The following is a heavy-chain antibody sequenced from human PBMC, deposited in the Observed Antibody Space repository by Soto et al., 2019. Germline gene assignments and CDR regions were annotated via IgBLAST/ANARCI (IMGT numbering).Heavy chain of an antibody. V-gene: IGHV3-33*01. Sequence: GGSLRLSCAASGFTFSSYGMHWVRQAPGKGLEWVAVIWYDGSNKYYADSVKGRFTISRDNSKNTLYLQMNSLRAEDTAVYYCARDVGFNWALDYWGQGTLVTVSS. D-gene: IGHD1-20*01. CDR1: GFTFSSYG. J-gene: IGHJ4*02. CDR3: ARDVGFNWALDY. CDR2: IWYDGSNK.